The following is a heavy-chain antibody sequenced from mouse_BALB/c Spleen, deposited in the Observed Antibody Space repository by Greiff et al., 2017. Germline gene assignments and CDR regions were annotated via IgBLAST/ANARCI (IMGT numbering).Heavy chain of an antibody. CDR2: ISYDGSN. CDR1: GYSITSGYY. J-gene: IGHJ2*01. CDR3: ARAFHYYGYFDY. D-gene: IGHD1-2*01. V-gene: IGHV3-6*02. Sequence: DVKLQESGPGLVKPSQSLSLTCSVTGYSITSGYYWNWIRQFPGNKLEWMGYISYDGSNNYNPSLKNRISITRDTSKNQFFLKLNSVTTEDTATYYCARAFHYYGYFDYWGQGTTLTVSS.